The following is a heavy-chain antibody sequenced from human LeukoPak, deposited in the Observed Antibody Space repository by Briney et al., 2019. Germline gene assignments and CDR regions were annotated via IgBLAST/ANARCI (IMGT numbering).Heavy chain of an antibody. J-gene: IGHJ4*02. V-gene: IGHV3-15*01. D-gene: IGHD3-10*01. Sequence: GGSLRLSCAASGFTFSNAWMSWVRQAPGKGLEWVGRIKSKTDGGTTDYAAPVKGRFTISRDDSKNTLYLQMNSLKTEDTAVYYCTTEDYCGSGSFDYWGQGTLVTVSS. CDR2: IKSKTDGGTT. CDR1: GFTFSNAW. CDR3: TTEDYCGSGSFDY.